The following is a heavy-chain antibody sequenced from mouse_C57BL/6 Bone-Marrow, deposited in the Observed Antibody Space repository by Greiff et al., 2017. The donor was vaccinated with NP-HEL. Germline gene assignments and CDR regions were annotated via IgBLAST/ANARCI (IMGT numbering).Heavy chain of an antibody. CDR3: ARSVYYDYDAFAY. Sequence: QVQLQQPGAELVRPGTSVKLSCKASGYTFTSYWMHWVKQRPGQGLEWIGVIDPSDSYTNYNQKFKGKATLTVDTSSSTAYMQLSSLTSEDSAVDYCARSVYYDYDAFAYWGQGTLVTVSA. D-gene: IGHD2-4*01. CDR2: IDPSDSYT. V-gene: IGHV1-59*01. J-gene: IGHJ3*01. CDR1: GYTFTSYW.